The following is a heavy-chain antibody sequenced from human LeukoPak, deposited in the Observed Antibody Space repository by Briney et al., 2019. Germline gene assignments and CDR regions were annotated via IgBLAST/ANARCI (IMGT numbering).Heavy chain of an antibody. Sequence: PSETLSLTCTVYGGSISSSSYYWGWIRQPPGKGLEWIGSIYYSGSTYYNPSLKSRVTISVDTSKNQFSLKLSSVTAADTAVYYCARENSSGGGWFDPWGQGTLVTVSS. CDR3: ARENSSGGGWFDP. D-gene: IGHD6-19*01. CDR2: IYYSGST. V-gene: IGHV4-39*07. CDR1: GGSISSSSYY. J-gene: IGHJ5*02.